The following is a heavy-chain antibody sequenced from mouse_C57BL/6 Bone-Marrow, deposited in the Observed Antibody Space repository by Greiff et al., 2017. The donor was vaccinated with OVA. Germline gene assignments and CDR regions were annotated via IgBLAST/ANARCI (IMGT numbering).Heavy chain of an antibody. CDR3: ASHRGPHYFDY. V-gene: IGHV5-6*01. D-gene: IGHD3-3*01. CDR2: ISSGGSST. CDR1: GFTFSSYG. J-gene: IGHJ2*01. Sequence: EVQVVESGGDLVKPGGSLKLSCAASGFTFSSYGMSWVRQTPDKRLEWVATISSGGSSTYYPDSVKGRFTISRDNAKNTLYLQMSSLKSEDTAMYYCASHRGPHYFDYWGQGTTLTVSS.